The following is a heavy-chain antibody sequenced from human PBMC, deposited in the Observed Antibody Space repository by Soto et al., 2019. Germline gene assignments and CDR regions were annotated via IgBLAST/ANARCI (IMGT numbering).Heavy chain of an antibody. CDR2: INPSGGST. CDR1: GYTFTSYY. V-gene: IGHV1-46*01. D-gene: IGHD2-8*01. Sequence: ASVKVSCKASGYTFTSYYMHWVRQAPGQGLEWMGIINPSGGSTSYAQKFQGRVTMTRDTSTSTVYMELGSLRSEDTAVYYCARVYCTNGVCYRGSDFVRGGYYYGMDVWGQGTTVTVSS. CDR3: ARVYCTNGVCYRGSDFVRGGYYYGMDV. J-gene: IGHJ6*02.